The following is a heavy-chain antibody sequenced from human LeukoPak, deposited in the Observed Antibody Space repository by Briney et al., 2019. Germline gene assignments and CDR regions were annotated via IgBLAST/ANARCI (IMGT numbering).Heavy chain of an antibody. CDR1: GFTFSSYA. CDR3: ARGKYSSGWFDY. D-gene: IGHD6-19*01. Sequence: GGSLRLSCVASGFTFSSYAMHWVRQAPGKGLEWVALISYDGSNKYYADSVKGRFTISRDNAKNSLYLQMNSLRAEDTAVYYCARGKYSSGWFDYWGQGTLVTVSS. V-gene: IGHV3-30-3*01. J-gene: IGHJ4*02. CDR2: ISYDGSNK.